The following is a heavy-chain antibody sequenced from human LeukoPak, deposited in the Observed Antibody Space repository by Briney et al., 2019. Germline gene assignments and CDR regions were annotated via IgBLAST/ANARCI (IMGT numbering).Heavy chain of an antibody. CDR3: ARDPAGGDS. CDR1: GFSFSDYS. CDR2: ITSRGNI. Sequence: GGSLRLPCAASGFSFSDYSMNWVRQAPGKGLEWVSSITSRGNIYYVDSVKGRFTISRDNAKNSLYLQMDSLRVEDTAVYYCARDPAGGDSWGQGTLVTVSS. D-gene: IGHD3-10*01. V-gene: IGHV3-69-1*01. J-gene: IGHJ4*02.